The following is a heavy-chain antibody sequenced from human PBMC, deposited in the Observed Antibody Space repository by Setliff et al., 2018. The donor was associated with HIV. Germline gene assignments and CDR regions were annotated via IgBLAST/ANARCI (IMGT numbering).Heavy chain of an antibody. J-gene: IGHJ4*02. Sequence: SETLSLTCAVSRGSISTTNWWSWVRQSPGKGLEWIGEIHHSGSTNYNPSLKSRVTMSVDKSKNQFSLKLTSMTAADTAVYYCARTQPDTIFGVVIFDCWGQGKMVTVSS. V-gene: IGHV4-4*02. D-gene: IGHD3-3*01. CDR3: ARTQPDTIFGVVIFDC. CDR2: IHHSGST. CDR1: RGSISTTNW.